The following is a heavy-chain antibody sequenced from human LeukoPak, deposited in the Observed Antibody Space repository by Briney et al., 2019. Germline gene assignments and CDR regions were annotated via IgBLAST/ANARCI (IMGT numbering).Heavy chain of an antibody. V-gene: IGHV4-34*01. CDR1: GFSFRDYW. Sequence: GSLRLSCVASGFSFRDYWMSWVRQAPGKGLEWIGEINHSGSTNYNPSLKSRVTISVDTSKNQFSLKLSSVTAADTAVYYCARVRPTVSTGRNWFDPWGQGTLVTVSS. CDR3: ARVRPTVSTGRNWFDP. J-gene: IGHJ5*02. CDR2: INHSGST. D-gene: IGHD4-17*01.